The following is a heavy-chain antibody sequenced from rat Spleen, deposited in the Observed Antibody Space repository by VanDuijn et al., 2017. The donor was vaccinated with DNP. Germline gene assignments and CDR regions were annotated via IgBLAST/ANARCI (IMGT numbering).Heavy chain of an antibody. CDR2: ISYDGSST. V-gene: IGHV5-7*01. CDR3: ARVQLGYYALDA. CDR1: GFTFSGYY. D-gene: IGHD5-1*01. J-gene: IGHJ4*01. Sequence: EVQLVESGGGLVQPGRSLKLSCAASGFTFSGYYMAWVRQAPMKGLEWVATISYDGSSTYYRDSVKGRFTISRDNAKSTLYLQMNSLRSEDKATYYCARVQLGYYALDAWGQGTSVTVSS.